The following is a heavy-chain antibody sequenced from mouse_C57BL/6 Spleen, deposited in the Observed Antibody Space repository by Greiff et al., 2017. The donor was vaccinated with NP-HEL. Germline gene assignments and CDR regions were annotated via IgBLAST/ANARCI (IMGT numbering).Heavy chain of an antibody. D-gene: IGHD1-1*01. CDR3: ARPGILRVRGYYFDY. CDR1: GYTFTDHT. J-gene: IGHJ2*01. Sequence: VKLMESDAELVKPGASVKISCKVSGYTFTDHTIHWMKQRPEQGLEWIGYIYPRDGSTKYNEKFKGKATLTADKSSSTAYMQLNSLTSEDSAVYFCARPGILRVRGYYFDYWGQGTTLTVSS. V-gene: IGHV1-78*01. CDR2: IYPRDGST.